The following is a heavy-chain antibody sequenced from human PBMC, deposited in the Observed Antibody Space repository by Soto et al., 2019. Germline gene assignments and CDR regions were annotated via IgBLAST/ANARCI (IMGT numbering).Heavy chain of an antibody. D-gene: IGHD3-3*01. V-gene: IGHV4-34*01. Sequence: PSETLFLTCGISGGCFSANYWSWIRQTPGKGLEWLGEINHAGSTDYNPSLKGRITISADTSKNQFSLKLSSMTAADTAVYYCATGGLFTSWGQGTLVTVSS. CDR2: INHAGST. CDR3: ATGGLFTS. J-gene: IGHJ5*02. CDR1: GGCFSANY.